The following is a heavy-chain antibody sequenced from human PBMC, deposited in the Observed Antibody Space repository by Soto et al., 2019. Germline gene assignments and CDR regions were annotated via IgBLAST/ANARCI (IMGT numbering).Heavy chain of an antibody. D-gene: IGHD3-16*01. Sequence: QVQLVQSWAEMRKPGSSLRVSCKASGGTFSDYAFSWGRQAPGQGLEWMGGIVPRFCSTNYAEKFGGRITMTEDTSSSTVYMALSSLRFDDTSVYFCARDRIQLRLGKYYFNGMDVWGQGTAIIVSS. V-gene: IGHV1-69*06. CDR1: GGTFSDYA. CDR2: IVPRFCST. CDR3: ARDRIQLRLGKYYFNGMDV. J-gene: IGHJ6*02.